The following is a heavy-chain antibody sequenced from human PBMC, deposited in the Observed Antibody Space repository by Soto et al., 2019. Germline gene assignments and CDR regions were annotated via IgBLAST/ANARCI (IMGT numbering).Heavy chain of an antibody. CDR3: ARDIDG. J-gene: IGHJ4*02. Sequence: EVQVVESGGGVVQPGGSLRLSFAASGFTFSSYSMNWVRQAPGKGLEWVSYISSSSSTKFYADSVKGRFTIYRDNARNSLYLQMNSLRAEDTAVYYCARDIDGGGQGTLVTVSS. CDR1: GFTFSSYS. CDR2: ISSSSSTK. D-gene: IGHD2-15*01. V-gene: IGHV3-48*01.